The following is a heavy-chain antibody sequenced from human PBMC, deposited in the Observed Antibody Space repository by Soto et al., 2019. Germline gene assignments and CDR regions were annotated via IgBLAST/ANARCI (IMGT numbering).Heavy chain of an antibody. CDR3: AKDISSYSGSYTSYFDY. CDR2: ISHDGSKK. D-gene: IGHD1-26*01. J-gene: IGHJ4*02. V-gene: IGHV3-30*18. CDR1: GFSFGKYA. Sequence: PGGSLRLSCVASGFSFGKYAMHWVRQAPGKELEWVAVISHDGSKKYSADSVMGRFTISRDNSENTLFLQVNSLRGEDTAVYYCAKDISSYSGSYTSYFDYWGQGTLVTVSS.